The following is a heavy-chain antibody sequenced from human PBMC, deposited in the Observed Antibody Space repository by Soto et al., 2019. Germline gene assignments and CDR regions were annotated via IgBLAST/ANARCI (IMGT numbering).Heavy chain of an antibody. V-gene: IGHV3-53*02. CDR3: ARRGKMDNYVWGSGPTYYYYGMDV. CDR1: GVTVSSNY. J-gene: IGHJ6*02. CDR2: IYSGGST. Sequence: EVQLVETGGGLIQPGGSLRLSCAASGVTVSSNYMSWVRQAPGKGLEWVSVIYSGGSTYYADSVKGRFTISRDNSKNTLYLQMNSLRAEDTAVYYCARRGKMDNYVWGSGPTYYYYGMDVWGQGTTVTVSS. D-gene: IGHD3-16*01.